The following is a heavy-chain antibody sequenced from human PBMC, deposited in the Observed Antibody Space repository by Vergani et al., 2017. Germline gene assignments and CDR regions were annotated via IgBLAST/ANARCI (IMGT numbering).Heavy chain of an antibody. D-gene: IGHD6-19*01. V-gene: IGHV4-39*01. CDR3: ARHSTVEWLVKLGWIDP. CDR1: GASIRSSNYY. J-gene: IGHJ5*02. Sequence: QLQLQESGPGLVKPSATLSLTCSVSGASIRSSNYYCGWIRQPPGKGLDWIASIYYSGSTYYNPSLKSRVTISVDTSKNQFSLKLSSVTAADTAVYFCARHSTVEWLVKLGWIDPWGQGILVTVSS. CDR2: IYYSGST.